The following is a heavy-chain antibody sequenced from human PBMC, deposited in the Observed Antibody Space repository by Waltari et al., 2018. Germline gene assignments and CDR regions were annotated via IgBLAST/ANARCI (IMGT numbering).Heavy chain of an antibody. CDR2: INVDGGYI. Sequence: EVHLAESGGGVVQPGGSLRLSCTGAGFRFGAYWTPWVRQAPGKGREWVSRINVDGGYISYGDSVKGRFTISRDNAKNTVFLQLNSLRADDTAVYFCARKAGSGYPYGPFYYDNWGQGTLVTVSS. V-gene: IGHV3-74*01. J-gene: IGHJ4*02. CDR1: GFRFGAYW. D-gene: IGHD5-12*01. CDR3: ARKAGSGYPYGPFYYDN.